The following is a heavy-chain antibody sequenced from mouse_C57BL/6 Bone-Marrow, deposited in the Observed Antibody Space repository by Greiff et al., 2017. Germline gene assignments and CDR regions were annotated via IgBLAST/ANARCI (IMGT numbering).Heavy chain of an antibody. Sequence: QVQLQQSGAELAKPGASVTLSCKASGYTFTSYWMHWVKQRPGQGLEWIGYINPSSGYTKYNQKFKDKATLTADKSSSTAYMQLSRLTYEDSAVYYCARAAIYDDYDGHGYYYAMDYWGEGTSATVSA. D-gene: IGHD2-4*01. CDR2: INPSSGYT. CDR1: GYTFTSYW. CDR3: ARAAIYDDYDGHGYYYAMDY. V-gene: IGHV1-7*01. J-gene: IGHJ4*01.